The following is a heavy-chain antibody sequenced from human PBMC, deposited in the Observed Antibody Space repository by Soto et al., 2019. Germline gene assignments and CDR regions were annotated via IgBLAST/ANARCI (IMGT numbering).Heavy chain of an antibody. CDR2: IIPILGTA. V-gene: IGHV1-69*08. CDR1: GGTFSSYT. D-gene: IGHD3-22*01. CDR3: ARYYDSSGYYLY. Sequence: SVKVSCKASGGTFSSYTISWVRQAPGQGLEWMGRIIPILGTANYAQKFQGRVTITADESTSTAYMELSSLRSEDTAVYYCARYYDSSGYYLYWGQGTLVTVS. J-gene: IGHJ4*02.